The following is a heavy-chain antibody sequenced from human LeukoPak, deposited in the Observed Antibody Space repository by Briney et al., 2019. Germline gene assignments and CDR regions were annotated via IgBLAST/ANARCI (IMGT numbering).Heavy chain of an antibody. CDR3: AKDPLSPAVATIYAFDI. Sequence: PSETLSLTCTVSGGSISSYYWSWIRQPAGKGLEWIGRIYTSGSTNYNPSLKSRVTMSVDTSKNQFSLKLSSVTAEDTAVYYCAKDPLSPAVATIYAFDIWGQGTMVTVSS. CDR2: IYTSGST. J-gene: IGHJ3*02. V-gene: IGHV4-4*07. CDR1: GGSISSYY. D-gene: IGHD5-12*01.